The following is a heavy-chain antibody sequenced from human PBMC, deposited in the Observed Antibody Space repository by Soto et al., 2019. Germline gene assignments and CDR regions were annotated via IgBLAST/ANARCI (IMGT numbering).Heavy chain of an antibody. CDR1: GFTFDDYA. CDR2: ISWNSGSI. CDR3: AKDAVDTAMVAWVGGNQNYYYYYMDV. Sequence: GGSLRLSCAASGFTFDDYAMHWVRQAPGKGLEWVSGISWNSGSIGYADSVKGRFTISRDNAKNSLYLQMNSLRAEDTALYYCAKDAVDTAMVAWVGGNQNYYYYYMDVWGKGTTVTVSS. D-gene: IGHD5-18*01. V-gene: IGHV3-9*01. J-gene: IGHJ6*03.